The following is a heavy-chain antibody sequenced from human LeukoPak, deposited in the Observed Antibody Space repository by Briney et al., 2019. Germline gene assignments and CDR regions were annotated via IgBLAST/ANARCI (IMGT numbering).Heavy chain of an antibody. Sequence: SETLSLTCTVSGGSISSSSYYWGWNRQPPGKGLEWIGSIYYSGSTYYNPSLKSRVTISVDTSKNQFSLKLSSVTAADTAVYYCARGRIYSSSSFYRFDYWGQGTLVTVSS. CDR2: IYYSGST. CDR1: GGSISSSSYY. CDR3: ARGRIYSSSSFYRFDY. D-gene: IGHD6-6*01. V-gene: IGHV4-39*01. J-gene: IGHJ4*02.